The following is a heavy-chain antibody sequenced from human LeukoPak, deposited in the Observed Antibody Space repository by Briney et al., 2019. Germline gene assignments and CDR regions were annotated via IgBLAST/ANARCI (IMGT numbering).Heavy chain of an antibody. J-gene: IGHJ3*02. Sequence: PGGSLRLSCAASGFTFSSYGMHWVRQAPGKGLEWVAFIRYDGSNKYYADSVKGRFTISRDNSKNTLYLQMNSLRAEDTAVYYFARDLTSRYCDWLDAFDIWGQGTMVTVSS. D-gene: IGHD3-9*01. CDR3: ARDLTSRYCDWLDAFDI. V-gene: IGHV3-30*02. CDR1: GFTFSSYG. CDR2: IRYDGSNK.